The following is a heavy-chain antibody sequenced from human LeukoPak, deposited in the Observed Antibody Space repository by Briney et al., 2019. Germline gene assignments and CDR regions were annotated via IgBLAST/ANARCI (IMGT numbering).Heavy chain of an antibody. V-gene: IGHV3-74*01. D-gene: IGHD2-2*01. Sequence: GGSLRLSCAASGFTFSGYWMPWVRQAPGKGLVWVSRINSDGSSTSYADSVKGRFTISRDNAKNTLYLQMNSLRAEDTAVYYCARAGCSSTSCYHWFDPWGQGTLVTVSS. CDR1: GFTFSGYW. J-gene: IGHJ5*02. CDR3: ARAGCSSTSCYHWFDP. CDR2: INSDGSST.